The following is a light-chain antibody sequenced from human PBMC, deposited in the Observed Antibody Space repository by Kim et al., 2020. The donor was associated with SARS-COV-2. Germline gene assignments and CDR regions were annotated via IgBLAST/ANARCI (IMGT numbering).Light chain of an antibody. CDR3: CCHGGSKIHVV. J-gene: IGLJ2*01. CDR1: DSDVGNYNL. V-gene: IGLV2-23*01. Sequence: QSVVTQPASVSGSPGQSITISCTGTDSDVGNYNLVSWYQQYPGKAPKFIIYDDNKRPSGVSDRFSASKSGNTASLTISGLQAEDEADYFCCCHGGSKIHVVFGGGTQLTVL. CDR2: DDN.